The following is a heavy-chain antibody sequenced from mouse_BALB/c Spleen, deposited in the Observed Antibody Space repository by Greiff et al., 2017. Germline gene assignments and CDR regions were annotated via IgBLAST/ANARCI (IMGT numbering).Heavy chain of an antibody. CDR1: GFAFSSYD. J-gene: IGHJ2*01. D-gene: IGHD2-14*01. Sequence: EVQLVESGGGLVKPGGSLKLSCAASGFAFSSYDMSWVRQTPEKRLEWVAYISSGGGSTYYPDTVKGRFTISRDNAKNTLYLQMSSLKSEDTAMYYCARYRAYDMYDGGFDYWGQGTTLTVSS. CDR3: ARYRAYDMYDGGFDY. CDR2: ISSGGGST. V-gene: IGHV5-12-1*01.